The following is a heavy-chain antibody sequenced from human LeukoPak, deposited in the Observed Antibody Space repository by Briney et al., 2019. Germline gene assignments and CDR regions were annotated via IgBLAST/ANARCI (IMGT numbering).Heavy chain of an antibody. D-gene: IGHD3-3*01. J-gene: IGHJ4*02. Sequence: PSETLSLTCTVSGGSVSSGSYYWSWIRQPPGKGLEWIGYIYYSGSTIYNPSLKSRVTISVDTSKNQFSLKLSSVTAADTAVFYCARVYQYDFWSGYPDYWGRGTLVTVSS. CDR3: ARVYQYDFWSGYPDY. CDR2: IYYSGST. CDR1: GGSVSSGSYY. V-gene: IGHV4-61*01.